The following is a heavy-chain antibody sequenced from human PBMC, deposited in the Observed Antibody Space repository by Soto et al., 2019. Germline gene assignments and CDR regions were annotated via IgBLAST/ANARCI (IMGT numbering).Heavy chain of an antibody. CDR2: IYYSGST. Sequence: NPSETLSLTCTVSGGSISSYYWSWIRQPPGKGLEWIGYIYYSGSTNYNPSLKSRVTISVDTSKNQFSLKLSSVTAADTAVYYCARVMVRGVIISEFDYWGQGTLVTVSS. CDR3: ARVMVRGVIISEFDY. J-gene: IGHJ4*02. V-gene: IGHV4-59*01. CDR1: GGSISSYY. D-gene: IGHD3-10*01.